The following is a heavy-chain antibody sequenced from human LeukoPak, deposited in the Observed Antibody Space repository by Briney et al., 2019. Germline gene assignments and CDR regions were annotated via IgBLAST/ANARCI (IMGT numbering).Heavy chain of an antibody. CDR1: GFTFSSYA. V-gene: IGHV3-30*04. D-gene: IGHD3-10*01. J-gene: IGHJ4*02. Sequence: GGSLRLSCAASGFTFSSYAMHWVRQAPGKGLEWVAVISYDGSNKYYADSVKGRFTISRDNSKNTLYLQMNSLRAEDTAVYYCAREQPRYYYARDYWGQGTLVTVSS. CDR3: AREQPRYYYARDY. CDR2: ISYDGSNK.